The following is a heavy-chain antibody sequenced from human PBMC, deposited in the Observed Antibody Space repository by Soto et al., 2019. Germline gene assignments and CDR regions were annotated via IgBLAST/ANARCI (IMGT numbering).Heavy chain of an antibody. V-gene: IGHV4-34*01. CDR1: GGSFSGYY. J-gene: IGHJ4*02. Sequence: PSETLSLTCAVYGGSFSGYYWSWIRQPPGKGLEWIGEINHSGSTNYNPSLKSRVTISVDTSKNQFSLKLSSVTAADTAVYYCARGSSWYLKYYFDYWGQGTLVTVSS. CDR2: INHSGST. D-gene: IGHD6-13*01. CDR3: ARGSSWYLKYYFDY.